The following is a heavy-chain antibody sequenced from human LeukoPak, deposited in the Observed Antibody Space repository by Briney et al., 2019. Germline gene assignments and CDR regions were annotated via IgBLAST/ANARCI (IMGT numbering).Heavy chain of an antibody. CDR1: GGSISSSSYY. J-gene: IGHJ4*02. V-gene: IGHV4-39*07. Sequence: SETLSLTCTVSGGSISSSSYYWGWIRQPPGKGLEWIGSIYYSGSTYYNPSLKSRVTISVDTSKNQFSLKLSSVTAADTAVYYCARVRDYDSSGWYYFDYWGQGTLVTVSS. CDR2: IYYSGST. CDR3: ARVRDYDSSGWYYFDY. D-gene: IGHD3-22*01.